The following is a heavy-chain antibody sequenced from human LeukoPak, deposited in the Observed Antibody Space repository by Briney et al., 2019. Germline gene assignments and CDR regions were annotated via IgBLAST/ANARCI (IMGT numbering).Heavy chain of an antibody. D-gene: IGHD2-2*01. CDR1: GGTFSSYA. CDR2: ISPIFGTA. V-gene: IGHV1-69*13. J-gene: IGHJ4*02. CDR3: ARGRLGYCSSTSCFNFDY. Sequence: GASVKVSCKASGGTFSSYAISWVRQAPGQGLEWMGGISPIFGTANYAQKFQGRVTITADESTSTAYMELSSLRSEDTAVYYCARGRLGYCSSTSCFNFDYWGQGTLVTVSS.